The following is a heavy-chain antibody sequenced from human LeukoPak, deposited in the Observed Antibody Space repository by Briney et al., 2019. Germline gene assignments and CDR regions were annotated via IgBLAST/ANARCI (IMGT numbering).Heavy chain of an antibody. Sequence: PSQTLSLTCTVSGGSINSGSYFWSWIRQPAGKGLEWIGRIYTSGITNYNSSLMSRATISIDTSKNQFSLKLSSVTAADTAVYYCARSNSGSYRGLDYWGQGALVTASS. J-gene: IGHJ4*02. V-gene: IGHV4-61*02. CDR2: IYTSGIT. CDR3: ARSNSGSYRGLDY. D-gene: IGHD1-26*01. CDR1: GGSINSGSYF.